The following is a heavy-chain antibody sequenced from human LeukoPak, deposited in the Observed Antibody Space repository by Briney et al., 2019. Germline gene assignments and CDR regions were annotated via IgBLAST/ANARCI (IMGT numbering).Heavy chain of an antibody. Sequence: PGGSLRLSCAVSGFTFSSYSMNWVRQAPGKGLEWVSSISSSSSYIYYADSVKGRFTISRDNAKNSLYLQMNSLRAEDTAVYYCARAGYYYDSSGASIYWGQGTLVTVSS. D-gene: IGHD3-22*01. V-gene: IGHV3-21*01. CDR2: ISSSSSYI. CDR1: GFTFSSYS. CDR3: ARAGYYYDSSGASIY. J-gene: IGHJ4*02.